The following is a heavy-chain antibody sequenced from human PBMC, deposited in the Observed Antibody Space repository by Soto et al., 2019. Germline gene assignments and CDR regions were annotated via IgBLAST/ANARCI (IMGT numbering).Heavy chain of an antibody. CDR3: ARDSDYYSSGSFDY. D-gene: IGHD3-10*01. J-gene: IGHJ4*02. Sequence: SETLSLTCSVSGDSISSSGYYWSWIRQRPGKGLEWIVNIYYSGSSYNNPSLKSRVTISVNTSKNQFSLNLRSVTAADTAVYYCARDSDYYSSGSFDYWGQGTLVTVSS. CDR1: GDSISSSGYY. V-gene: IGHV4-31*03. CDR2: IYYSGSS.